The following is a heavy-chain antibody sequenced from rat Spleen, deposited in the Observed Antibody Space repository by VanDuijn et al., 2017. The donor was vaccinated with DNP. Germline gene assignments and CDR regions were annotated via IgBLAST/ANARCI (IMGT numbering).Heavy chain of an antibody. D-gene: IGHD1-4*01. CDR2: ISTGGGNT. V-gene: IGHV5-25*01. J-gene: IGHJ2*01. CDR3: ARHPGAVDY. CDR1: GFTFSDHN. Sequence: EVQLVESGGGLVQPGRSLILSCTASGFTFSDHNMAWVRQAPKKGLEWVASISTGGGNTYYRDSVKGRFTISRDNAKSTLYLQMDSLRSEDTATYYCARHPGAVDYWGQGVTVTVSS.